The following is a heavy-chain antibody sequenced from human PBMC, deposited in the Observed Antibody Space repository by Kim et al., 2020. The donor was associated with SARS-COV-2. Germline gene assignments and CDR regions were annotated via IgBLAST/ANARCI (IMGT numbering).Heavy chain of an antibody. CDR3: ARARLLWFGEFENQWRNYYYYGMDV. CDR2: IYHSGST. D-gene: IGHD3-10*01. CDR1: GGSISSSNW. V-gene: IGHV4-4*02. Sequence: SETLSLTCAVSGGSISSSNWWSWVRQPPGKGLEWIGEIYHSGSTNYNPSLKSRVTISVDKSKNQFSLKLSSVTAADTAVYYCARARLLWFGEFENQWRNYYYYGMDVWGQGTTVTVSS. J-gene: IGHJ6*02.